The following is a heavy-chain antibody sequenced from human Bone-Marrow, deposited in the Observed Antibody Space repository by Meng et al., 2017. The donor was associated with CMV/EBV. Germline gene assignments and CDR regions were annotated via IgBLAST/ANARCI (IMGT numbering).Heavy chain of an antibody. CDR2: ISGSGGST. CDR1: GFTFSSYA. Sequence: GESLKISCAASGFTFSSYAMSWVRQAPGKGLEWVSAISGSGGSTYYADSVKGRFTISRDNSKNTLYLQMNSLRAEDTAVYYCAKNYYDSSGYIDYWGQGTLVTFSS. CDR3: AKNYYDSSGYIDY. V-gene: IGHV3-23*01. J-gene: IGHJ4*02. D-gene: IGHD3-22*01.